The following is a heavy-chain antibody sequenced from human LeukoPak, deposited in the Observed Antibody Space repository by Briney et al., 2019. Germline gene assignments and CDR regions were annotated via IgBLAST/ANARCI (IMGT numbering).Heavy chain of an antibody. V-gene: IGHV3-9*01. D-gene: IGHD3-10*01. CDR2: ISWNSDTI. CDR3: AKDVSSYGLGSYSYFDY. CDR1: GFSLDAHA. Sequence: GGSLRLSCAASGFSLDAHAMHWVRQVPGKGLEWVSGISWNSDTIAYADSVKGRFTISRDNAQNSLYLQMNSLRAEDTALYYCAKDVSSYGLGSYSYFDYWGQGTLVTVSS. J-gene: IGHJ4*02.